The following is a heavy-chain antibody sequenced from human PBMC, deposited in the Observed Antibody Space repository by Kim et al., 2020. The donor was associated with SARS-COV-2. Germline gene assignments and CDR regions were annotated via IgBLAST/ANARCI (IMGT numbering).Heavy chain of an antibody. CDR2: ISAYNGNT. J-gene: IGHJ5*02. Sequence: ASVKVSCKASGYTFTTYAISWVRQAPGQGLEWMGWISAYNGNTNYAQKLQGRVTMTTDTSTSTAYMELRSLRSDDTAVYYFARGSLEGNWFDPWGQGTLVTVSS. CDR3: ARGSLEGNWFDP. V-gene: IGHV1-18*01. CDR1: GYTFTTYA.